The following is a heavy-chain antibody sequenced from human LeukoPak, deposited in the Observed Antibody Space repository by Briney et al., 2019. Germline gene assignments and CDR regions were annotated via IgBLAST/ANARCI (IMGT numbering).Heavy chain of an antibody. CDR2: INHSGST. V-gene: IGHV4-34*01. CDR3: ARRRWIQLWYSFRPFDY. J-gene: IGHJ4*02. CDR1: GGSFSGYY. Sequence: SETLSLTCAVYGGSFSGYYWSWIRQPPGKGLEWSGEINHSGSTNYNPSLKSRVTISVDTSKNQFSLKLSSVTAADTAVYYCARRRWIQLWYSFRPFDYWGQGTLVTVSS. D-gene: IGHD5-18*01.